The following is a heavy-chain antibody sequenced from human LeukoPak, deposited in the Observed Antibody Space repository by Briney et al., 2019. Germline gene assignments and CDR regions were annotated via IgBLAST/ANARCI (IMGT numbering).Heavy chain of an antibody. CDR3: ARDRDYGAYFDY. V-gene: IGHV4-31*03. J-gene: IGHJ4*02. CDR1: GGSISSSDYY. CDR2: IYYSGST. D-gene: IGHD4-17*01. Sequence: SETLSLTCTVSGGSISSSDYYWSWLRQHPGKGLEWIGYIYYSGSTYYNPSLKSRVTISVDTSKNQFSLKLSSVTAADTAVYYCARDRDYGAYFDYWGQGTLVTVSS.